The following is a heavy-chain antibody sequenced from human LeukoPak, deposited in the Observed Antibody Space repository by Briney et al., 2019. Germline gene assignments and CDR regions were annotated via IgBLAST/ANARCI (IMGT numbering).Heavy chain of an antibody. D-gene: IGHD2-8*02. CDR2: IHYSGTT. CDR3: AASGNSWWEGFFHD. J-gene: IGHJ1*01. V-gene: IGHV4-59*03. CDR1: RASMSSFF. Sequence: SETLSLTCTVSRASMSSFFWSWIRQPPGKGLEWVGHIHYSGTTKYNPSLTSRITLSMDTSKSQVSLRLTSVTAADTAMYYCAASGNSWWEGFFHDWGQGTLVSVSS.